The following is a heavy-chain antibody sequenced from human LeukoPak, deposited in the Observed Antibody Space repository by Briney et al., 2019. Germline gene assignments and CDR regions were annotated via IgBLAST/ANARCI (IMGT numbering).Heavy chain of an antibody. D-gene: IGHD1-26*01. CDR2: MNPNSGNT. Sequence: ASVTVSFKASGYTFTSYDLNWVRQATGKGLEWMGWMNPNSGNTGYAQKFQGRVTMTRDNSISTAYMELSSLRSEDTAVYYCARVPYSYYYYFYGMGVWGQGTTVTVSS. CDR1: GYTFTSYD. V-gene: IGHV1-8*01. J-gene: IGHJ6*02. CDR3: ARVPYSYYYYFYGMGV.